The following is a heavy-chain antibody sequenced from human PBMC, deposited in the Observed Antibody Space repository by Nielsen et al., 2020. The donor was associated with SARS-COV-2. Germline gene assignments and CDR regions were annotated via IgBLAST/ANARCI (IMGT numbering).Heavy chain of an antibody. CDR2: ISYDGSEK. D-gene: IGHD7-27*01. J-gene: IGHJ4*02. CDR1: GFPFMRYA. CDR3: ARGNGWGSYFDY. V-gene: IGHV3-30-3*01. Sequence: GGSLSLSCAASGFPFMRYAMHWVRQAPGKGLEWVAVISYDGSEKYFADSVKGRFTISRDNSKNTLYLHMNSLRAEDTAVYYCARGNGWGSYFDYWGQGTLVTVSS.